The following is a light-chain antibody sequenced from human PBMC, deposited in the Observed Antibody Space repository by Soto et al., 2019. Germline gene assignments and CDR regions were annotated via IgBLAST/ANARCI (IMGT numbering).Light chain of an antibody. V-gene: IGKV3-11*01. CDR3: QQRRSWPPTIT. CDR2: DAS. J-gene: IGKJ5*01. Sequence: EIVLTQSPATLSLSPGERATLSCRPSQSVSTYLAWYQQRPGQAPRLLIYDASYRATDIPPRFSGSGSGTDFTLTLSSLEPEDFAVYYCQQRRSWPPTITFGQGTRLEIK. CDR1: QSVSTY.